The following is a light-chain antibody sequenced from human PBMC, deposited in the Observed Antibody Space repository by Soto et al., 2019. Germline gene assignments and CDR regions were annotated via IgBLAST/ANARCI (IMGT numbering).Light chain of an antibody. CDR3: QKYNRTPRT. J-gene: IGKJ1*01. Sequence: DFQMTQSPSSLSASVRDRVTITCRASQDISDHLAWYQHKPGKVPKLLIYEASTLQSGVPSRFSGGGSGTDFTLTISSLRPEDVATYYCQKYNRTPRTFGQGTKVELK. CDR2: EAS. CDR1: QDISDH. V-gene: IGKV1-27*01.